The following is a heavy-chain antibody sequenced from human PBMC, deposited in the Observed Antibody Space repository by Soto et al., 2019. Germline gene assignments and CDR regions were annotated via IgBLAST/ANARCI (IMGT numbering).Heavy chain of an antibody. Sequence: GESLKISCKGSGYSFTSYWIAWVRQMPGKGLEWMGIIYPSDSDTRYSPSFQGRVTISADRSISTAYLQWSSLKASDTAMYYCARQAGYDAFDIWGQGTMVTVSS. D-gene: IGHD5-12*01. J-gene: IGHJ3*02. CDR3: ARQAGYDAFDI. CDR2: IYPSDSDT. CDR1: GYSFTSYW. V-gene: IGHV5-51*01.